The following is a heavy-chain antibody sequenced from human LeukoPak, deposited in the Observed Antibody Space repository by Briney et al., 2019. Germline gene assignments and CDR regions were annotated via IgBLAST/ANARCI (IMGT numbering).Heavy chain of an antibody. CDR1: GFTFSSYW. V-gene: IGHV3-74*01. CDR3: AKDSVVPAAAAPIDY. Sequence: PGGSLRLSCAASGFTFSSYWMHWVRQAPGKGLVWVSRINSDGSSTSYADSVKGRFTISRDNAKNTLYLQMNSLRAEDTAVYYCAKDSVVPAAAAPIDYWGQGTLVTVSS. CDR2: INSDGSST. D-gene: IGHD2-2*01. J-gene: IGHJ4*02.